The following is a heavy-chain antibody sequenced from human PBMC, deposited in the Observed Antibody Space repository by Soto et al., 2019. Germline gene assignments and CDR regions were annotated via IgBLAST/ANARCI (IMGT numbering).Heavy chain of an antibody. D-gene: IGHD6-13*01. CDR2: IGIGSSTK. J-gene: IGHJ5*02. Sequence: GGSLRLSCAASGFTFRNYGMNLVRQAPGKGLEWVSYIGIGSSTKYYADSVKGRFTISRDNAKNSLYLQMNSLRAEDTAVYYCARHPERIAEIGWFDPWGQGTLVTVSS. CDR3: ARHPERIAEIGWFDP. V-gene: IGHV3-48*01. CDR1: GFTFRNYG.